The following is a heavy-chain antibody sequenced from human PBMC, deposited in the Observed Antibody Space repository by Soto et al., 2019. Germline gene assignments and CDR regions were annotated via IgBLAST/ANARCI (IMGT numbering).Heavy chain of an antibody. CDR1: GDSINSDY. CDR2: VYAAGNT. CDR3: ARVFDYWSGFYVY. J-gene: IGHJ4*02. D-gene: IGHD3-3*01. Sequence: SETLSLTCTVSGDSINSDYWSWIRQPPGKGLEWIGRVYAAGNTNYNPSLTGRVTMSIDTSKKQFSLRMTSLTAADTAVYFCARVFDYWSGFYVYWGQGILVTVSS. V-gene: IGHV4-4*07.